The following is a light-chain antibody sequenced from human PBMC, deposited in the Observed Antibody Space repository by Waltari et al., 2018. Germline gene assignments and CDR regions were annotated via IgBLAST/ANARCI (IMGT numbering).Light chain of an antibody. CDR3: QQRSNWPYT. V-gene: IGKV3-11*01. CDR2: DSS. J-gene: IGKJ2*01. Sequence: EIVLTQSPATLSLSPGERATLSCRASQSVSSFLSWYQQKPGQAPMLLIYDSSNRATAFPARFSGSGSGTDFTLTISSREPEDFAVYFCQQRSNWPYTFGQGTKLEIK. CDR1: QSVSSF.